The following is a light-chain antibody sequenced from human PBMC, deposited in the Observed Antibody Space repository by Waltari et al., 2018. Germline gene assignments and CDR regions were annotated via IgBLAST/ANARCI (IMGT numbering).Light chain of an antibody. V-gene: IGLV3-21*02. Sequence: SYELTQPPSVSVAPGQTARISCEGNNIGSKSTQWYQQKPGQAPVQVVFHDTERPSGIPVRFSGSKSGNTATLTITRIEAGDEADYYCQVFDSPTDHQVFGGGTKVTVL. CDR2: HDT. CDR1: NIGSKS. CDR3: QVFDSPTDHQV. J-gene: IGLJ3*02.